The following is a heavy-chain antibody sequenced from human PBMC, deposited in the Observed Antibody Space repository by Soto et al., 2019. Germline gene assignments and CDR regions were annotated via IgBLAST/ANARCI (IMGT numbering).Heavy chain of an antibody. CDR1: GGSISSSSYF. V-gene: IGHV4-39*01. CDR3: ARHPSDFWFDP. J-gene: IGHJ5*02. D-gene: IGHD2-21*02. CDR2: IYYSGST. Sequence: PSETLSLTCTVSGGSISSSSYFWGWIRQPPGKGLEWIGSIYYSGSTYYNPSLKSRVTVSVDTSKNQFSLKLSSVTAADTAVYYCARHPSDFWFDPWGQGTLVTV.